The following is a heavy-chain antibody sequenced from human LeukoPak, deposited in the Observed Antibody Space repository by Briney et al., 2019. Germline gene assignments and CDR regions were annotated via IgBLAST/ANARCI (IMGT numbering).Heavy chain of an antibody. J-gene: IGHJ4*02. D-gene: IGHD3-16*02. CDR1: GFTISSYG. Sequence: GGTLRLSCAASGFTISSYGMNWVRQAPGKGLEWVSGISGRAGAGNTYYADSVKGRFTISRDNAKKSLYLQMNSLRDEDTAVYYCARDFFAFGGVIALLDYWGQGTLVTVSS. CDR2: ISGRAGAGNT. V-gene: IGHV3-23*01. CDR3: ARDFFAFGGVIALLDY.